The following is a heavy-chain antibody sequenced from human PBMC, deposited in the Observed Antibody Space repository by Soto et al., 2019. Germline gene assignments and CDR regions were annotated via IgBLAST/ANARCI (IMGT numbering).Heavy chain of an antibody. CDR3: AREPHYYDSSGYPQRGDYAFDI. Sequence: PSETLSLTCAVYGGSFSGYYWSWIRQPPGKGLEWIGEINHSGSTNYNPSLKSRVTISVDTSKNQFSLKLSSVTAADTAVYYCAREPHYYDSSGYPQRGDYAFDIWGQGTMVTVSS. CDR2: INHSGST. J-gene: IGHJ3*02. CDR1: GGSFSGYY. V-gene: IGHV4-34*01. D-gene: IGHD3-22*01.